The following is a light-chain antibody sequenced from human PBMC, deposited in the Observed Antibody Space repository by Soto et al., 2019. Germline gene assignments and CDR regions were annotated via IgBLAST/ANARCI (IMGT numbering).Light chain of an antibody. Sequence: EIVLTQSPATLSLSPGDGATLSCRASQSVSRYLAWDQQKPGQAPRLLIYDASNRATGIPARFSGSGSGTDFTLTISSLEPEDFAVYYCQQRANWPLTFGGGTKVEIK. CDR1: QSVSRY. J-gene: IGKJ4*01. V-gene: IGKV3-11*01. CDR3: QQRANWPLT. CDR2: DAS.